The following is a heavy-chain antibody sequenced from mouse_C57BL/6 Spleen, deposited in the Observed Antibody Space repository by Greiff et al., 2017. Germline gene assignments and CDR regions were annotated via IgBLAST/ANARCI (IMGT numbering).Heavy chain of an antibody. CDR3: ASTTKNYAMGY. CDR2: IHPNSGST. CDR1: GYTFTSYW. Sequence: QVQLQQPGAELVKPGASVKLSCKASGYTFTSYWMHWVKQRPGQGLEWIGMIHPNSGSTNYNEKFKSKATLTVDKSSSTAYMQLSSLTSEDSAVYYCASTTKNYAMGYWGQGTSVTVSS. J-gene: IGHJ4*01. D-gene: IGHD1-1*01. V-gene: IGHV1-64*01.